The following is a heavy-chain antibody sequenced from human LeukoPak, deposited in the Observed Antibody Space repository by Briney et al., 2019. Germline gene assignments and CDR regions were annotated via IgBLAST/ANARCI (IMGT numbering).Heavy chain of an antibody. CDR2: ISRSGSII. D-gene: IGHD3-22*01. Sequence: GGSLRLSCAASGFTFSSYEMNWVRQAPGKGLVWVSYISRSGSIIYYADSVKGRFTISRDNAKNSLYLQMNSLRAEDTAVYYCARRVIVVGLDYWGQGTLVTVSS. J-gene: IGHJ4*02. CDR3: ARRVIVVGLDY. V-gene: IGHV3-48*03. CDR1: GFTFSSYE.